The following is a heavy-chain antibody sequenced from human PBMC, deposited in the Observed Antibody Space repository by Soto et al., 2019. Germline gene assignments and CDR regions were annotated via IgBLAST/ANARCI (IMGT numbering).Heavy chain of an antibody. CDR1: GGSLSNYG. CDR3: ARGDATKIVVTTYYAMDV. CDR2: IIPVFGTA. J-gene: IGHJ6*02. D-gene: IGHD3-9*01. Sequence: QVQLVQSGAEVKKPGSSVKVSCKASGGSLSNYGISWVRQAPGQGLEWMGGIIPVFGTANYAQKFQGRVTITAAEXTXIXXMDVTSRRSEDTAVYYCARGDATKIVVTTYYAMDVWGQGTTVTVSS. V-gene: IGHV1-69*12.